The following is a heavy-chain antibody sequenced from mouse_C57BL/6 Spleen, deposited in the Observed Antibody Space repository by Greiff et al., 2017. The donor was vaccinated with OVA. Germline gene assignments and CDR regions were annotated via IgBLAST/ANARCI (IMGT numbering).Heavy chain of an antibody. CDR1: GYTFTSYW. Sequence: QVQLKQPGAELVKPGASVKLSCKASGYTFTSYWMHWVKQRPGQGLEWIGMIHPNSGSTNYNEKFKSKATLTVDKSSSTAYMQLSSLTSEDSAVYYCGRRDYSNYYYAMDYWGQGTSVTVSS. D-gene: IGHD2-5*01. CDR2: IHPNSGST. CDR3: GRRDYSNYYYAMDY. V-gene: IGHV1-64*01. J-gene: IGHJ4*01.